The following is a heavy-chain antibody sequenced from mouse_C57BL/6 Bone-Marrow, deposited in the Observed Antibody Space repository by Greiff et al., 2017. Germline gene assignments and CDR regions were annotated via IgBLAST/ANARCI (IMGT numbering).Heavy chain of an antibody. J-gene: IGHJ4*01. CDR1: GFTFSDYG. Sequence: VMLVESGGGLVKPGGSLKLSCAASGFTFSDYGMHWVRQAPEKGLEWVAYISSGSSTIYYADTVKGRFTISRDNAKNTLFLQMTSLRSEDTAMYYCARYDYGPPYAMDYWGQGTSVTVSS. V-gene: IGHV5-17*01. CDR2: ISSGSSTI. D-gene: IGHD2-4*01. CDR3: ARYDYGPPYAMDY.